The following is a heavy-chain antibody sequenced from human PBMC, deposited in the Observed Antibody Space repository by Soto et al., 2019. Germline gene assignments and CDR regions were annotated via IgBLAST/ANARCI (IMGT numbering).Heavy chain of an antibody. CDR3: ARDMRRGFPDCSGGSCYSWDY. J-gene: IGHJ4*02. CDR1: GYTFTSYA. V-gene: IGHV1-3*01. Sequence: ASVKVSCKASGYTFTSYAMHWVRQAPGQRLEWMGWINAGNGNTKYSQKFQGRVTITRDTSASTAYMELSSLRSEDTAVYYCARDMRRGFPDCSGGSCYSWDYWGQGTLVTVYS. CDR2: INAGNGNT. D-gene: IGHD2-15*01.